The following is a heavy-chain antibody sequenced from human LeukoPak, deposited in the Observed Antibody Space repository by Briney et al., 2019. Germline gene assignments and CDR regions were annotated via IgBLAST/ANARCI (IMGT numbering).Heavy chain of an antibody. CDR2: IIPIFGTA. D-gene: IGHD3-22*01. V-gene: IGHV1-69*05. CDR3: ARDTLTYYYDSSGPNQVAGFDY. Sequence: AWVKVSCKASGGTFSSYAISWVRQAPGQGLEWMGRIIPIFGTANYAQKFQGSVTITTDESTSKAYMELSSLRSEDTAVYYCARDTLTYYYDSSGPNQVAGFDYWGQGTLVTVSS. J-gene: IGHJ4*02. CDR1: GGTFSSYA.